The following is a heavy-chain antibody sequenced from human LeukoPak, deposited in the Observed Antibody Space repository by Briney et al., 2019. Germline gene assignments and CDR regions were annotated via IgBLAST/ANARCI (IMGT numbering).Heavy chain of an antibody. V-gene: IGHV3-30*18. Sequence: GRSLRLSCAASGFTFSSYGMHWVRQAPGKGLEWVAVISYDGSNKYYADSVKGRFTISRDNSKNTLYLQMNSLRAEDTAVYYCAKDRWSGVVTASTAYFDNWGQGTLVTVSS. CDR2: ISYDGSNK. CDR3: AKDRWSGVVTASTAYFDN. CDR1: GFTFSSYG. J-gene: IGHJ4*02. D-gene: IGHD2-21*02.